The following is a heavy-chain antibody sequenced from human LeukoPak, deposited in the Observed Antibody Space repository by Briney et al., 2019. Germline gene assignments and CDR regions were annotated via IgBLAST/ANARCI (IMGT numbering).Heavy chain of an antibody. CDR2: ITPFNGNT. CDR3: ASTRSYGAAFDI. D-gene: IGHD3-10*01. CDR1: GYTFTYRY. V-gene: IGHV1-45*02. Sequence: GASVKVSCKASGYTFTYRYLHWVRQAPGQALEWMGWITPFNGNTNYAQKFQDRVTITRDRSMSTAYMELSSLRSEDTAMYYCASTRSYGAAFDIWGQGTMVTVSS. J-gene: IGHJ3*02.